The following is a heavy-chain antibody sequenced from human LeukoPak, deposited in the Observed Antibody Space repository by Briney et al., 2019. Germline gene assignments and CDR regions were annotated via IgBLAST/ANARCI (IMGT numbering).Heavy chain of an antibody. CDR2: INHSGST. J-gene: IGHJ6*02. Sequence: PSETLSLTCAVYGGSFSGYYWSWIRQPPGKGLEWIGEINHSGSTNYNPSLKSRVTISVDTSKNQSSLKLSSVTAADTAVYYCARGRHYGMDVWGQGTTVTVSS. CDR3: ARGRHYGMDV. CDR1: GGSFSGYY. V-gene: IGHV4-34*01.